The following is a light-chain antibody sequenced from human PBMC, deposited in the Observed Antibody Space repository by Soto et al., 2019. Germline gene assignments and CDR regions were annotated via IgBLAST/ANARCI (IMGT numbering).Light chain of an antibody. CDR2: ENN. V-gene: IGLV1-51*02. Sequence: QSVLTQPPSVSAAPGQKVSISCSGSNSDIGTDYISWFQHLPGTAPKLLIYENNKRHSVIPDRFSGSTSGTSATLDITGLQAGDEADYYCGSWDHRLSVGLFGGGTKLTVL. CDR1: NSDIGTDY. CDR3: GSWDHRLSVGL. J-gene: IGLJ3*02.